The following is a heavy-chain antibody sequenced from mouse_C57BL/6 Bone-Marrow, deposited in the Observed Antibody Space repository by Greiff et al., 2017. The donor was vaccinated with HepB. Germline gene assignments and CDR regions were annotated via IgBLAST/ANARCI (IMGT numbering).Heavy chain of an antibody. CDR2: IRLKSDNYAT. CDR1: GFTFSNYW. V-gene: IGHV6-3*01. CDR3: TGSYYGNYDYFDY. D-gene: IGHD2-10*01. Sequence: EVKLVESGGGLVQPGGSMKLSCVASGFTFSNYWMNWVRQSPEKGLEWVAQIRLKSDNYATHYAESVKGRFTISRDDSKSSVYLQMNNLRAEDTGIYYCTGSYYGNYDYFDYWGQGTTLTVSS. J-gene: IGHJ2*01.